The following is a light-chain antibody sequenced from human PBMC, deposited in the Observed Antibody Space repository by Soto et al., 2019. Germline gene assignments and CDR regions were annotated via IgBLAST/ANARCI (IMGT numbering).Light chain of an antibody. CDR2: GAS. J-gene: IGKJ1*01. CDR1: QSVSSSY. CDR3: HQYCSSPGT. Sequence: EIVLTQSPGTLSLSPGERATLSCRASQSVSSSYLAWYQQKPGQAPRLLIYGASSRATGIPDRFSGSGSGTDFTLTISRLEPEDFAVYYCHQYCSSPGTFGQGTKVEIK. V-gene: IGKV3-20*01.